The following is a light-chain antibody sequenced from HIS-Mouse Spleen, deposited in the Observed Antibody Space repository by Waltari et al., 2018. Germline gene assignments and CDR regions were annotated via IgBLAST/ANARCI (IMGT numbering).Light chain of an antibody. V-gene: IGLV6-57*02. CDR1: SGSLASNY. CDR2: EDN. Sequence: NFMLTQPHSVSESPGKTVTISCTGSSGSLASNYVQWYQQRPGSAPTTVIYEDNQRPSGVPDRFSGSIDSSSNSASLTISGLKTEDEADYYCQSYDSSNQGVFGGGTKLTVL. J-gene: IGLJ3*02. CDR3: QSYDSSNQGV.